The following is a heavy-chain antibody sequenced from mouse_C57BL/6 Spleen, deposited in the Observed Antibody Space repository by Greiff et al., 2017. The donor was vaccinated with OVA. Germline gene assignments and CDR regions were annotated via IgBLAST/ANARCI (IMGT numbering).Heavy chain of an antibody. CDR3: ARAGNWGYFDY. CDR1: GYAFSSSW. D-gene: IGHD4-1*01. V-gene: IGHV1-82*01. Sequence: QVQLQQSGPELVKPGASVKISCKASGYAFSSSWMNWVKQRPGKGLEWIGRIYPGDGDTNYNGKFKGKATLTADKSSSTAYMQLSSLTSEDSAVYFCARAGNWGYFDYWGQGTTLTVSS. J-gene: IGHJ2*01. CDR2: IYPGDGDT.